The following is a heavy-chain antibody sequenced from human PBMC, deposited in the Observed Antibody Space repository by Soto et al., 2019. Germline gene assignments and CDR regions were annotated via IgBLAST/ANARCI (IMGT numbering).Heavy chain of an antibody. CDR2: IYYSGST. CDR3: ARVMRRGVTHYFDY. V-gene: IGHV4-59*01. D-gene: IGHD3-10*01. Sequence: SETLSLTCTVSGGSISSYYWSWIRQPPGKGLEWIGYIYYSGSTNYNPSLKSRVTISVDTSKNQFSLKLSSVTAADTAVYYCARVMRRGVTHYFDYWGQGTLVTVS. J-gene: IGHJ4*02. CDR1: GGSISSYY.